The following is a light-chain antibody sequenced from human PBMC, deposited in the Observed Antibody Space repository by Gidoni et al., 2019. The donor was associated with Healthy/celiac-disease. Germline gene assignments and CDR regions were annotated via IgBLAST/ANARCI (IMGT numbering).Light chain of an antibody. V-gene: IGKV1-9*01. CDR2: AAS. Sequence: DIQLTPSPSFLSASVGDRVTITCRASQGISSYLAWYQQKPGKAPKLLIYAASTLQSGVPSRFSGRGSGTEFTLTISSLQPEDFATYYCQQLNSYSSITFGQGTRLEIK. CDR3: QQLNSYSSIT. CDR1: QGISSY. J-gene: IGKJ5*01.